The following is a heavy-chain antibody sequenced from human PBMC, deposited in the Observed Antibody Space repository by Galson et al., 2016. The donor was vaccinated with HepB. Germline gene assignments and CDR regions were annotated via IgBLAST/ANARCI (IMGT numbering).Heavy chain of an antibody. Sequence: ETLSLTCTVSGGSISSYYWTWIRQPPGKRLEWIGYIYYDRSTDYNPSLRSRVTMSVDTSKNQFSLKLSSVTAADTAVYYCARDGTQQNDYWGQGTLVTVSS. CDR3: ARDGTQQNDY. CDR1: GGSISSYY. V-gene: IGHV4-59*01. CDR2: IYYDRST. J-gene: IGHJ4*02. D-gene: IGHD6-13*01.